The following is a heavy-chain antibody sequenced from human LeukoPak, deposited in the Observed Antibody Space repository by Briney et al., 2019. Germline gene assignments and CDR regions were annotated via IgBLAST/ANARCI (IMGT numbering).Heavy chain of an antibody. D-gene: IGHD6-19*01. V-gene: IGHV3-21*01. CDR2: ISSSSSYI. J-gene: IGHJ4*02. CDR1: GFTFSSYS. CDR3: AREAFGGSGVFDY. Sequence: GGSLRLSCAASGFTFSSYSMNWVRQALGKGLEWVSSISSSSSYIYYADSVKGRFTISRDNAKNSLYLQMNSLRAEDTAVYYCAREAFGGSGVFDYWGQGTLVTVSS.